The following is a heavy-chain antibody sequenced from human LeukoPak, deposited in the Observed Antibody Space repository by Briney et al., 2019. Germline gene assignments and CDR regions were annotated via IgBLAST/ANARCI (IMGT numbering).Heavy chain of an antibody. Sequence: SETLSLTCTVSGGSISSYYWSWIRQPPGKGLEWMGYIYYSGSTNYNPSLKSRVTISVDTSKNQFSLKLSSVTAADTAVYYCAREKYCSSTTCYLGYSSSYMDVWGKGTTVTVSS. V-gene: IGHV4-59*12. D-gene: IGHD2-2*01. J-gene: IGHJ6*03. CDR3: AREKYCSSTTCYLGYSSSYMDV. CDR1: GGSISSYY. CDR2: IYYSGST.